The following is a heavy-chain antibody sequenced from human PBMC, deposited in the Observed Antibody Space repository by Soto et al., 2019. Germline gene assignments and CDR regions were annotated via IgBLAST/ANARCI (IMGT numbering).Heavy chain of an antibody. J-gene: IGHJ5*02. CDR2: IYHSGST. D-gene: IGHD4-17*01. CDR3: ASHYGDWFDP. CDR1: GGSISSGGYS. V-gene: IGHV4-30-2*01. Sequence: SETLSLTCAVSGGSISSGGYSWSWIRQPPGKGLEWIGYIYHSGSTYYNPSLKSRVTISVDRSKNQFSLKLSSVTAADTAVDYCASHYGDWFDPWGQGTLVTVSS.